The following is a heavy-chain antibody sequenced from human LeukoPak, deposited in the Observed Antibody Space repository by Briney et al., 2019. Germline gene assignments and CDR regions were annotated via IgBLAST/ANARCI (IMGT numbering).Heavy chain of an antibody. V-gene: IGHV3-23*01. Sequence: GGSLRLSCAASGFTFSSYAMSWVRQAPGKGLEWVSAISGSGGSTYYADSVKGRFTISRDNSKNTLYLQMNSLRAEDTAVYYCAKDSRAYCGGDCYSPDYWGQGTPVTVSS. CDR1: GFTFSSYA. J-gene: IGHJ4*02. D-gene: IGHD2-21*02. CDR2: ISGSGGST. CDR3: AKDSRAYCGGDCYSPDY.